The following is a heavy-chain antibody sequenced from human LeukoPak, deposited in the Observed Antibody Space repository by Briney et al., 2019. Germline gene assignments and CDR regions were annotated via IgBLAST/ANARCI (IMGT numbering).Heavy chain of an antibody. D-gene: IGHD1-26*01. V-gene: IGHV3-43D*03. J-gene: IGHJ4*02. Sequence: PGGSLRLSCAASGFTFDDYAMHWVRQAPGKGLEWVSLISWDGSSTYYADSVKGRFTISRDNAKNSLYLQMNSLRAEDTAVYYCARDRSWSTDYWSQGTLVTVSS. CDR3: ARDRSWSTDY. CDR1: GFTFDDYA. CDR2: ISWDGSST.